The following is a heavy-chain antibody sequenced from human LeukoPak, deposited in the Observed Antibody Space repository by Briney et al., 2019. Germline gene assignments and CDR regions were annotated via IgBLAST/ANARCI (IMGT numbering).Heavy chain of an antibody. CDR2: ISDYNGNT. J-gene: IGHJ5*02. CDR3: ARDSGTTGEVKFDP. Sequence: ASVKVSCQASGYTFTSYGINWLRQAPGQGLEWMGWISDYNGNTKYAQKFQGRVTMTTDTSTSTANMELRSLRSDDTAVYYCARDSGTTGEVKFDPWGQGTLVTVSS. CDR1: GYTFTSYG. D-gene: IGHD3-10*01. V-gene: IGHV1-18*01.